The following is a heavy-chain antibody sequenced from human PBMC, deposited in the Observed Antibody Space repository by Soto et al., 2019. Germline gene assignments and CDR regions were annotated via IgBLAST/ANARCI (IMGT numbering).Heavy chain of an antibody. J-gene: IGHJ3*02. Sequence: ASVKVSCKASGYTFTSYYMHWVRQAPGQGLEWMGIINPSGGSTSYAQKFQGRVTMTRDTSTSTVYMELSSLRSEDTAVYYCARSPDYYDSSGYYWPGAFDIWGQGTMVTVSS. CDR1: GYTFTSYY. V-gene: IGHV1-46*01. CDR2: INPSGGST. CDR3: ARSPDYYDSSGYYWPGAFDI. D-gene: IGHD3-22*01.